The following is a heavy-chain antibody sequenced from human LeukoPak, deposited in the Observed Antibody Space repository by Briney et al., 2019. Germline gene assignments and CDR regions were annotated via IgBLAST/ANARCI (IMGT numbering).Heavy chain of an antibody. V-gene: IGHV1-2*04. Sequence: ASVKVSCKASGYTFTDYYIQWMRQAPGQGLEWMGWINPNSGGTDSPQKFRGWVTLTRDTSVSTAYMELSRLRSDDTAMYYCAIRGPNWFDPWGQGTLVTVSS. CDR2: INPNSGGT. CDR3: AIRGPNWFDP. J-gene: IGHJ5*02. CDR1: GYTFTDYY. D-gene: IGHD3-3*01.